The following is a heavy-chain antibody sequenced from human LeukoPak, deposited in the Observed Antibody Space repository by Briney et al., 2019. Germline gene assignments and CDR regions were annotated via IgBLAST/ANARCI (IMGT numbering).Heavy chain of an antibody. D-gene: IGHD4-17*01. CDR1: GFTVSSNY. CDR2: IYSGGST. Sequence: PGGSLRLSCAASGFTVSSNYMSWVRQAPGKGLEWVSVIYSGGSTYYADSVKGRFTISRDNSKNTLYLQMNSLRAEDTAVYYCARERDDYGDYGNHFDYWGQGTLVTVSS. CDR3: ARERDDYGDYGNHFDY. J-gene: IGHJ4*02. V-gene: IGHV3-66*01.